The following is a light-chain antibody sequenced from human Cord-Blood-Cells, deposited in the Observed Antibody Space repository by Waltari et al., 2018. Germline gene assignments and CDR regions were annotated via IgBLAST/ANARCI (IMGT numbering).Light chain of an antibody. CDR1: SANIGRNT. CDR2: SKK. Sequence: QSVLSQPPSASGTPGQRGTIACSGSSANIGRNTVNGYQQLPGTSPNLLIYSKKPRPSAVPDRFSGSRSGTSASLAISGSQSEDEADYYCAALDDSLIGAVFGGGTRLTVL. J-gene: IGLJ7*01. V-gene: IGLV1-44*01. CDR3: AALDDSLIGAV.